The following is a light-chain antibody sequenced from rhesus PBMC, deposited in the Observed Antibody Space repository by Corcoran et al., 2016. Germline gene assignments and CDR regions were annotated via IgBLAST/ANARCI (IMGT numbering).Light chain of an antibody. Sequence: EIVMTQSPATLALSPGERATLSCRASQSVSSYLAWYQQKPGQAPRFRIYGASSRAPGIPGRFRGGGAGTGFTLTISSLEPEDVGVYFCLQSSNWPFTFGPGTKLYIK. V-gene: IGKV3-24*04. CDR2: GAS. J-gene: IGKJ3*01. CDR1: QSVSSY. CDR3: LQSSNWPFT.